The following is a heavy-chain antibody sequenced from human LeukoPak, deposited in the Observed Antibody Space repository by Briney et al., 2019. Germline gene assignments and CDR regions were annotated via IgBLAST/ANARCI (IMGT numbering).Heavy chain of an antibody. J-gene: IGHJ4*02. V-gene: IGHV1-8*01. CDR1: GYTFTSYD. Sequence: GASVKVSCKASGYTFTSYDINWVRQATGQGLEWMGWMNPNSGNTGYAQKFQGRVTMTRNTSISTAYMELSSLRSEDTAVYYCAKGHRLKRGPYSFDYWAREPWSPSPQ. CDR3: AKGHRLKRGPYSFDY. CDR2: MNPNSGNT. D-gene: IGHD3-16*01.